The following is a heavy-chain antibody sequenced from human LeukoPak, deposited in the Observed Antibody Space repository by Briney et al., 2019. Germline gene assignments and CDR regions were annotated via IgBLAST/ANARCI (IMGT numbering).Heavy chain of an antibody. V-gene: IGHV3-23*01. D-gene: IGHD5-24*01. Sequence: GGSLRLSCAASGFSFSSYAMSWVRQAPGKGLEWVSGISGSGGSTYYADSVKGRFTISRDNAKNSLYLQMNSLRVEDTAVYYCARTRDGPFDYWGQGTLVTVSS. CDR1: GFSFSSYA. CDR2: ISGSGGST. CDR3: ARTRDGPFDY. J-gene: IGHJ4*02.